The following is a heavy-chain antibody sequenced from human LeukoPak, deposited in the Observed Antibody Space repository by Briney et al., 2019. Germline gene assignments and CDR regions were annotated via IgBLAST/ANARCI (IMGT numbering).Heavy chain of an antibody. V-gene: IGHV3-23*01. CDR2: IGNSGGST. CDR3: AELGITMIGGV. CDR1: GFAFSSYG. D-gene: IGHD3-10*02. Sequence: GGSLRLSCAASGFAFSSYGMTWVRQAQGKGLEWVSTIGNSGGSTYYADSVKGRFTISRDNSKNTLYLQMNSLRAEDTAVYYCAELGITMIGGVWGKGTTVTISS. J-gene: IGHJ6*04.